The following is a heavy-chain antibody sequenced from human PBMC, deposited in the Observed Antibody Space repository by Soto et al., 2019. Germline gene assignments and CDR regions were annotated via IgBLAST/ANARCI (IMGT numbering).Heavy chain of an antibody. Sequence: GGSLRLSCAASGFTFSSYWMSWVRQAPGKGLEWVANIKQDGSEKYYVDSVKGRLTISRDNAKNSLYLQMNSLRAEDTAVYYCARENRGGYMDVWGKGTTVTVSS. D-gene: IGHD3-10*01. CDR3: ARENRGGYMDV. J-gene: IGHJ6*03. CDR1: GFTFSSYW. V-gene: IGHV3-7*01. CDR2: IKQDGSEK.